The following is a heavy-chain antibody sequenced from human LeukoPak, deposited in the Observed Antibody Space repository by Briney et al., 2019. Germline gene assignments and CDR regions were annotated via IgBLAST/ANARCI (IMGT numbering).Heavy chain of an antibody. V-gene: IGHV4-34*01. CDR3: AGGVHNGAFDI. Sequence: PSETLSLTCAVYGGSFSGYYWSWIRQPPGKGLEWIGEINHSGSTNYNPSLKSRVTISVDTSKNQFSLQLSSVTAADTAVYYCAGGVHNGAFDIWGQGTMVTVSS. CDR1: GGSFSGYY. CDR2: INHSGST. D-gene: IGHD1-14*01. J-gene: IGHJ3*02.